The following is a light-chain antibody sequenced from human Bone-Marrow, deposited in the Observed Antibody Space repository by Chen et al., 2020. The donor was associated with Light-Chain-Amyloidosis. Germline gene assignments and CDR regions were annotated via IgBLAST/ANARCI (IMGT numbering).Light chain of an antibody. CDR2: GSS. Sequence: EIVLTQSPGTLSLSPGEGANLSCRASQTISSNYLTWYQQKFGQAPRLLIYGSSSRAPGSPDRFTGSGSGTDFTLTINRLEPEDFAMYYCQQYGTSPLTFGGGTKVEIK. V-gene: IGKV3-20*01. J-gene: IGKJ4*01. CDR3: QQYGTSPLT. CDR1: QTISSNY.